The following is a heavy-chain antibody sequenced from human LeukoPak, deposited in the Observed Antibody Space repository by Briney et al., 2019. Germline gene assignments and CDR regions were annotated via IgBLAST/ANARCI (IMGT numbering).Heavy chain of an antibody. CDR2: IYPGDSDT. V-gene: IGHV5-51*01. CDR1: GYGFTSYW. Sequence: GESLQIYCKGSGYGFTSYWIGWVRQMPGKGLEWMGIIYPGDSDTRYSPSFQGQVTISADKSISTAYLQWSSLKASDTAMYYCARSVSVKDAFDIWGQGTMVTVSS. J-gene: IGHJ3*02. CDR3: ARSVSVKDAFDI. D-gene: IGHD3-10*01.